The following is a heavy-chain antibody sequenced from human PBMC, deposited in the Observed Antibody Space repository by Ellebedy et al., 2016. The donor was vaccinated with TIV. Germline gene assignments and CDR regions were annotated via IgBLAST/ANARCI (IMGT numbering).Heavy chain of an antibody. J-gene: IGHJ5*02. D-gene: IGHD3-10*01. V-gene: IGHV4-31*03. CDR2: LYYIGST. CDR3: AKARVVRDAGFGHWFDP. Sequence: SETLSLXXTVSGDSITSCEYYWSWILQHPGKGLEWLANLYYIGSTYYNPSLKSRIAISINTSSSQFSLTLTSVTAADTALYYCAKARVVRDAGFGHWFDPWGQGTLVTVSS. CDR1: GDSITSCEYY.